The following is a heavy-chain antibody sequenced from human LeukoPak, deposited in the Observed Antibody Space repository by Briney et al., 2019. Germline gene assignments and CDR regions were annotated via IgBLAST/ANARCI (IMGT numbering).Heavy chain of an antibody. CDR1: GGSISSYY. J-gene: IGHJ3*02. D-gene: IGHD6-13*01. CDR2: IYTSGST. CDR3: ARDRYSSSWLYDAFDI. Sequence: SETLSLTCTVSGGSISSYYWSWIRQPAGKGLEWIGHIYTSGSTNYNPSLKSRVTMSVDTSKNQFSLKLSSVTAADTAVYYCARDRYSSSWLYDAFDIWGQGTMVTVSS. V-gene: IGHV4-4*07.